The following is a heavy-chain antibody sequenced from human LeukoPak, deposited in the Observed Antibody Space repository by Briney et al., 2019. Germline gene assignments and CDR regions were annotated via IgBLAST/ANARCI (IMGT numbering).Heavy chain of an antibody. CDR2: IKQDGSEK. CDR1: GFTFSSYW. V-gene: IGHV3-7*01. CDR3: ARDLGQYYDTSDNWSDP. J-gene: IGHJ5*02. Sequence: GGSLRLSCAASGFTFSSYWMTWVRQAPGKGLEWVANIKQDGSEKYYVDSVKGRFTISRDNAKNTLNLQMNSLRAEDTAVYYCARDLGQYYDTSDNWSDPWGQGTLVTVSS. D-gene: IGHD3-22*01.